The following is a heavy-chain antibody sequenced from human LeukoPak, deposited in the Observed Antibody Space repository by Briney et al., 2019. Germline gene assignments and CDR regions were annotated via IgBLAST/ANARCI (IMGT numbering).Heavy chain of an antibody. Sequence: GGSLRLSCAASGFTFSSYGMSWVRQAPGKWLEWVSAISGSGGSTYYADSVKGRFTISRDNSKNTLYLQMNSLRSEDTAVYYCARGFGGSYSGDYWGQGTLVTVSS. J-gene: IGHJ4*02. CDR2: ISGSGGST. CDR3: ARGFGGSYSGDY. V-gene: IGHV3-23*01. CDR1: GFTFSSYG. D-gene: IGHD1-26*01.